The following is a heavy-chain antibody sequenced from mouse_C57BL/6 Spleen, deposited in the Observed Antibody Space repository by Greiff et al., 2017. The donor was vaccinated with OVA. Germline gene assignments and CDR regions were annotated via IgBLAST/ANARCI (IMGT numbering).Heavy chain of an antibody. Sequence: QVQLQQSGAELVKPGASVKISCKASGYAFSSYWMNWVKQRPGKGLEWIGQIYPGDGDTNYNGKFKGKATLTADKSSSTAYMQLSSLTSEDSAVYFCARLGGNYGGAWFAYWGQGTLVTVSA. V-gene: IGHV1-80*01. CDR3: ARLGGNYGGAWFAY. CDR1: GYAFSSYW. J-gene: IGHJ3*01. CDR2: IYPGDGDT. D-gene: IGHD2-1*01.